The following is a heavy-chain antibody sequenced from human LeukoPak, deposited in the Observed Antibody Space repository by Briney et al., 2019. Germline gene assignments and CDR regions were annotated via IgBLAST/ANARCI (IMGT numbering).Heavy chain of an antibody. Sequence: QPGGSVRLSCAASGFPFSNYEKNWVRRATGEAREWVSYFSASGSTLFYADSVRGRFTISRDNAKNSLSLQMISLRAEDTAVYYCASARGRFGELLHFIYWGQGTLVTVSS. CDR1: GFPFSNYE. CDR2: FSASGSTL. J-gene: IGHJ4*01. V-gene: IGHV3-48*03. CDR3: ASARGRFGELLHFIY. D-gene: IGHD3-10*01.